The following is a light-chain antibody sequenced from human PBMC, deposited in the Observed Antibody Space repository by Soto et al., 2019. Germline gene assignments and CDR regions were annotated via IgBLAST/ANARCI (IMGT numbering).Light chain of an antibody. Sequence: QSVLTQPASVSGSPGQSVTISCTGTSSDVGAYNYVSWYQLHPGKAPKLLISEVSNRPSGVSSRFSGSKSGNTASLTISGLQAVDEADYYCSSYSDTNIYVFGTGTKVTVL. CDR3: SSYSDTNIYV. CDR2: EVS. V-gene: IGLV2-14*01. J-gene: IGLJ1*01. CDR1: SSDVGAYNY.